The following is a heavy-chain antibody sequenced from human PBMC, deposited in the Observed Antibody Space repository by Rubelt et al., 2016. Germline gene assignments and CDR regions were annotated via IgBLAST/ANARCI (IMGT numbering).Heavy chain of an antibody. CDR1: GYKFITYW. V-gene: IGHV5-51*01. Sequence: EVQLVQSGAEVKKPGESLKISCKGSGYKFITYWIAWVRQMPGKGLEWMGIIYPDDSDIRYSPAFQGQGTIPADRSLSTAYLQGSSLKDSDTAMYYCARQTWGTTSYGMDVWGQGTTVTVSS. D-gene: IGHD1-1*01. CDR2: IYPDDSDI. CDR3: ARQTWGTTSYGMDV. J-gene: IGHJ6*02.